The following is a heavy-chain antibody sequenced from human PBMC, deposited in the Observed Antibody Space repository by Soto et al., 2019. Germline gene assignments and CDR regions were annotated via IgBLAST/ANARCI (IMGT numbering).Heavy chain of an antibody. CDR3: VRDRGAVWGNYPKRAPKFDS. J-gene: IGHJ4*02. V-gene: IGHV4-30-2*01. CDR1: DGTISSVGYS. Sequence: SQTIPLPYAVSDGTISSVGYSCSRIRQPPGKGLEWIGEIYHSGSANYYPSLKSRATILMDKSKSQFSLKLTSVTAADEAIYYCVRDRGAVWGNYPKRAPKFDSWGQGTPVTVSS. D-gene: IGHD3-16*01. CDR2: IYHSGSA.